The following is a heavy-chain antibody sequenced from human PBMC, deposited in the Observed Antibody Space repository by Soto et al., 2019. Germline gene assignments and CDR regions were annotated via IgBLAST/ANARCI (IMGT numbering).Heavy chain of an antibody. CDR3: ARDSGYCTNGVRPIFDF. CDR2: INHSGST. J-gene: IGHJ4*02. Sequence: SQTLSLTCAVSGGSFSGYCWSLIRQPPGKGLEWIGEINHSGSTNYNPSLKSRVTISVDTSKNQFSLKLSSVTAADTAVYYCARDSGYCTNGVRPIFDFSGQGIPVTVSS. V-gene: IGHV4-34*01. D-gene: IGHD2-8*01. CDR1: GGSFSGYC.